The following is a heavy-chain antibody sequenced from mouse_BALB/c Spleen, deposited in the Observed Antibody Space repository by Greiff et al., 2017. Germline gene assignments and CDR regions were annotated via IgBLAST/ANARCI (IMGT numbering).Heavy chain of an antibody. Sequence: QVQLKESGAELVRPGTSVKISCKASGYTFTNYWLGWVKQRPGHGLEWIGDIYPGGGYTNYNEKFKGKATLTADTSSSTAYMQLSSLTSEDSAVYFCARAGNYPWFAYWGQGTLVTVSA. V-gene: IGHV1-63*02. J-gene: IGHJ3*01. CDR3: ARAGNYPWFAY. CDR1: GYTFTNYW. CDR2: IYPGGGYT. D-gene: IGHD2-1*01.